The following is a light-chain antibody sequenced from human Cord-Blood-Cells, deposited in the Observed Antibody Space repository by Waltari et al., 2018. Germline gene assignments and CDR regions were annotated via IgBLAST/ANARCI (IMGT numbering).Light chain of an antibody. CDR3: CSYAGSYTFV. CDR2: DVS. Sequence: QSALTQPRSVSGSPGQSVTISCTGTSSDVGGYNYVSWSQQHPGKAPKLMIYDVSKRPSGVPDRFSGSKSGNTASLTSSGLQAEDEADYYCCSYAGSYTFVFGGGTKLTVL. J-gene: IGLJ2*01. CDR1: SSDVGGYNY. V-gene: IGLV2-11*01.